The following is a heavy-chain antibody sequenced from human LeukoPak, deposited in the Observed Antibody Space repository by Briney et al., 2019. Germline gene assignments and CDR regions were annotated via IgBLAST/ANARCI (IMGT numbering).Heavy chain of an antibody. J-gene: IGHJ6*03. Sequence: GGSLRLSCAASGFTFSDYYMSWIRQAPGKGLEWVSYISSSGSTIYYADSVKGRFTISRDNAKNSLYLQMNGLRAEDTAVYYCARVPPYDFWSGYYYYYYMDVWGKGTTVTVSS. CDR1: GFTFSDYY. D-gene: IGHD3-3*01. CDR2: ISSSGSTI. V-gene: IGHV3-11*04. CDR3: ARVPPYDFWSGYYYYYYMDV.